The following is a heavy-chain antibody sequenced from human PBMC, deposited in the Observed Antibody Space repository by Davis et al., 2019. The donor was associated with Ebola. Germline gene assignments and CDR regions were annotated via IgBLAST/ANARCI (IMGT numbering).Heavy chain of an antibody. D-gene: IGHD3/OR15-3a*01. Sequence: PGGSLRLSCAASGFTFSNAWMSWVRQAPGKGLEWVGRIKSKTDGGTTDYAAPVKGRFTISRDDSKNTLYLQMNSLKTEDTAVYYCTTRGLDGHYNYGMDVWGQGTTVTVSS. CDR3: TTRGLDGHYNYGMDV. CDR1: GFTFSNAW. V-gene: IGHV3-15*01. CDR2: IKSKTDGGTT. J-gene: IGHJ6*02.